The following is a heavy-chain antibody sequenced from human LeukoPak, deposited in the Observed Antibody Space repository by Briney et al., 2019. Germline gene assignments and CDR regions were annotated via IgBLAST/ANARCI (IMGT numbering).Heavy chain of an antibody. Sequence: SETLSLTCAVYGGSFSGYYWSWIRQPPGKGLEWIGKINHSGSTNYNPSLKSRVTISIDTSKNQFSPKLSSVTAADTAVYYCARGPPPYYMDVWGKGTTVTVSS. CDR2: INHSGST. J-gene: IGHJ6*03. V-gene: IGHV4-34*01. CDR3: ARGPPPYYMDV. CDR1: GGSFSGYY.